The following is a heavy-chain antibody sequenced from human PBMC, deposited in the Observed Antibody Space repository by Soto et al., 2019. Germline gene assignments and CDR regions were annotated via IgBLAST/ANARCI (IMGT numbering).Heavy chain of an antibody. CDR2: ISSSSSYT. V-gene: IGHV3-11*06. J-gene: IGHJ4*02. CDR1: GFTFSDYY. Sequence: GASLRLSCAASGFTFSDYYMSWIRQAPGKGLEWVSYISSSSSYTNYADSVKGRFTISRDNAKNSLYLQMNSLRAEDTAVYYCARVGLKHGGKYFDYWGQGTLVTVSS. D-gene: IGHD2-15*01. CDR3: ARVGLKHGGKYFDY.